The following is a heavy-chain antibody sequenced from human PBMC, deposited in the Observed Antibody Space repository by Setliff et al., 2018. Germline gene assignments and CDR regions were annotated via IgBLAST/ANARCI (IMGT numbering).Heavy chain of an antibody. J-gene: IGHJ4*02. Sequence: SETLSLTCTVSGGSISSGDYYWSWIRQPPGKGLEWIGYIYSSGSTNYNPSLKSRVTISVDTSKNQFSLELSSVTAADTAVYYCAVTMVRGLGSFDYWGQGTLVTVSS. CDR3: AVTMVRGLGSFDY. V-gene: IGHV4-30-4*08. D-gene: IGHD3-10*01. CDR1: GGSISSGDYY. CDR2: IYSSGST.